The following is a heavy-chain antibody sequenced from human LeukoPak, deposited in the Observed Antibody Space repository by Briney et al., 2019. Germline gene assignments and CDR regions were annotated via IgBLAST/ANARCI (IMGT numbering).Heavy chain of an antibody. CDR3: ARATGTGMFDY. Sequence: SQALSLTCTVSGGSISSGSYYWSWIRQPAGKGLEWIGRFYTSGSTNYNPSLKSRLTISVDTSKNQFSLKLSSVTAADTAVYYCARATGTGMFDYWGQGTLVTVSS. J-gene: IGHJ4*02. CDR2: FYTSGST. D-gene: IGHD1-1*01. CDR1: GGSISSGSYY. V-gene: IGHV4-61*02.